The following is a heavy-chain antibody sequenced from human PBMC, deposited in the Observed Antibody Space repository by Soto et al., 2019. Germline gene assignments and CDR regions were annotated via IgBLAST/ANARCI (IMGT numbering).Heavy chain of an antibody. D-gene: IGHD3-9*01. V-gene: IGHV4-31*03. CDR3: ARGLGYYDILTGYYAPYYYGMDV. CDR1: GGSISSGGYY. CDR2: IYYSGST. J-gene: IGHJ6*02. Sequence: LSLTCTVSGGSISSGGYYWSWIRQHPGKGLEWIGYIYYSGSTYYNPSLKSRVTISVDTSKNQFSLKLSSVTAADTAVYYCARGLGYYDILTGYYAPYYYGMDVWGQGTTVTVSS.